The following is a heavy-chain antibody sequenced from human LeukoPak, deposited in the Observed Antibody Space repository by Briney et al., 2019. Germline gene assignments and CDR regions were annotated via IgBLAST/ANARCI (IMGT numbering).Heavy chain of an antibody. CDR1: GFTFSTYW. Sequence: PGGSLRLSCAASGFTFSTYWMTWVRQAPGKGLEWMAIIKPDGSEKYYVDSVKGRFTISRDNAENSLFLQMNGLRPEDTAVFYCARGQYTDGLSYWGQGTLVTVSS. CDR3: ARGQYTDGLSY. V-gene: IGHV3-7*03. J-gene: IGHJ4*02. D-gene: IGHD5-24*01. CDR2: IKPDGSEK.